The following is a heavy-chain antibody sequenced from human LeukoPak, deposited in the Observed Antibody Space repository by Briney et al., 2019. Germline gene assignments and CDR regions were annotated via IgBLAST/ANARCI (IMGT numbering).Heavy chain of an antibody. V-gene: IGHV4-34*01. J-gene: IGHJ4*02. CDR3: ARQERDIVATISNC. CDR2: INHSGST. CDR1: GGSFSGYY. Sequence: SETLSLTCAVYGGSFSGYYWSWIRQPPGKGLEWIGEINHSGSTNYNPSLKSRVTISVDTSKNQFSLKLSSVTAADTAVYYCARQERDIVATISNCWGQGALVTVSS. D-gene: IGHD5-12*01.